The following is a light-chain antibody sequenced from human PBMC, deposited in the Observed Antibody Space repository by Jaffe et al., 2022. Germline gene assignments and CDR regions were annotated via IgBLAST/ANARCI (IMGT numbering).Light chain of an antibody. CDR3: QQYYSSPDT. CDR2: GAS. CDR1: QRVSSSY. J-gene: IGKJ2*01. Sequence: EIVLTQSPGTLSLSPGERATLSCRASQRVSSSYLAWYQQKPGQAPRLLIYGASSRATGIPDRFSGSGSGTDFTLTISRLEPEDFAVYYCQQYYSSPDTFGQGTKLEI. V-gene: IGKV3-20*01.